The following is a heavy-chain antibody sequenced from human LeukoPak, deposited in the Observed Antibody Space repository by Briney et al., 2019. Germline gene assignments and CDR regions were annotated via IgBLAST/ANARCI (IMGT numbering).Heavy chain of an antibody. CDR2: IRTKRYGGTP. CDR3: ASGSGWYSPDY. V-gene: IGHV3-49*03. CDR1: GFTFGDYF. Sequence: GGSLRLSCTVSGFTFGDYFMHWFRQVPGEGLEWVGFIRTKRYGGTPEYAASVRGRFTISRDDSKSIAHLQMNSLKTEDTAVYYCASGSGWYSPDYWGQGTLVTVSS. D-gene: IGHD6-19*01. J-gene: IGHJ4*02.